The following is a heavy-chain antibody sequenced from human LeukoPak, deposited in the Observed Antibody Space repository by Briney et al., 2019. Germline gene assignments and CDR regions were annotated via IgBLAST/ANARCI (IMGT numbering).Heavy chain of an antibody. CDR3: ARGSMVDY. CDR1: GGSFSGYY. CDR2: INHSGST. J-gene: IGHJ4*02. V-gene: IGHV4-34*01. D-gene: IGHD2/OR15-2a*01. Sequence: SETLSLTCAVYGGSFSGYYWSWIRQPPGKGLEWIGEINHSGSTNYNPSLKSRVTISVDTSKNQFSLKLSSVAAADTAVYYCARGSMVDYWGQGTLVTVSS.